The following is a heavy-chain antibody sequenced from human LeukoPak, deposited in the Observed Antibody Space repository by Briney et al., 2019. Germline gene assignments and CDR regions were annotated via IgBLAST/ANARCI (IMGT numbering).Heavy chain of an antibody. CDR3: ARGRVSSSTWYSTYYYYFYMDV. V-gene: IGHV4-59*01. D-gene: IGHD1-1*01. CDR1: GGSFSGYY. Sequence: SETLSLTCAVYGGSFSGYYWSWIRQPPGKGLEWIGYFSYTGSTNYNPSLKSPVIISVDTSKNQFSLRLRSVTAADTAVYFCARGRVSSSTWYSTYYYYFYMDVWGKGTTVTVSS. CDR2: FSYTGST. J-gene: IGHJ6*03.